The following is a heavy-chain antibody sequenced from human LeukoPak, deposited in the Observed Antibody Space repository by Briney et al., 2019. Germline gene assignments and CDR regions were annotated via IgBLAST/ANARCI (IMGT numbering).Heavy chain of an antibody. Sequence: GASVKVSCKTSGYTFPSYDINWVRQATGQGLEWMGWMNPNSGNAGYAQKFQGRVTITRNTSITTAYMELSSLRSEDTAVYYCARGPKWSRSYYYFDYWGQGTLVTVSS. V-gene: IGHV1-8*01. D-gene: IGHD1-26*01. CDR1: GYTFPSYD. J-gene: IGHJ4*02. CDR2: MNPNSGNA. CDR3: ARGPKWSRSYYYFDY.